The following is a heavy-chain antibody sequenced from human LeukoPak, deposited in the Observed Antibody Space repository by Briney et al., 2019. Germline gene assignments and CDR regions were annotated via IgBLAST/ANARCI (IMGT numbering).Heavy chain of an antibody. CDR3: ARGDDSSGYPYYFDY. J-gene: IGHJ4*02. V-gene: IGHV1-18*01. CDR2: ISAYNGNT. Sequence: GASVKVSCKASGYTFTSYGISWVRQAPGQGLEWMGWISAYNGNTNYAQKLQGRVTMTTDTSTSTAYMERRSLRSDDTAVYYCARGDDSSGYPYYFDYWGQGTLVTVSS. D-gene: IGHD3-22*01. CDR1: GYTFTSYG.